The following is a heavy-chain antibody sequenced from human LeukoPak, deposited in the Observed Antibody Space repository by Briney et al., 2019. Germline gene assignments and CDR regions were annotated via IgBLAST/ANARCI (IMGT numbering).Heavy chain of an antibody. J-gene: IGHJ4*02. D-gene: IGHD3-22*01. CDR3: ARDAYDSSGLDY. V-gene: IGHV3-21*01. Sequence: GGSLRLSCAASGFTFCSYSMNWVRQAPGKGLEWVSSISSSSSYIYYADSVKGRFTISRDNAKNSLYLQMNSLRAEDTAVYYCARDAYDSSGLDYWGQGTLVTVSS. CDR2: ISSSSSYI. CDR1: GFTFCSYS.